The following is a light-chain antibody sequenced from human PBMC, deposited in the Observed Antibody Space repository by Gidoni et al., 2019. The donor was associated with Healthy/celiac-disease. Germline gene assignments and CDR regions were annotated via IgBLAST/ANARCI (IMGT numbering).Light chain of an antibody. V-gene: IGLV1-44*01. CDR3: AAWDDGLRGPV. J-gene: IGLJ3*02. Sequence: QSVLTQPPSASGTPGQRITISCSGSRSNIGSNTLNWYQQLPGTAPKLLIYSNNQRPSGVPDRFSGSKSGTSASLAISGLQSEDEADYYCAAWDDGLRGPVFGGGTKVTVL. CDR1: RSNIGSNT. CDR2: SNN.